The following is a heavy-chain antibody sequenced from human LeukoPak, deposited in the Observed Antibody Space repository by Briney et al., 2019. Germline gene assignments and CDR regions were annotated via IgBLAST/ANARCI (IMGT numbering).Heavy chain of an antibody. CDR2: INPSGGST. Sequence: ASVKVSCKASGYTFTSYYMHWVRQAPGQGLEWMGIINPSGGSTSYAQKFQGRVTMTRDTSTSTVYMELSSLRSEDTAVYSCARDPREITMVPGRYYYYGMDVWGQGTTVTVSS. CDR1: GYTFTSYY. V-gene: IGHV1-46*01. CDR3: ARDPREITMVPGRYYYYGMDV. J-gene: IGHJ6*02. D-gene: IGHD3-10*01.